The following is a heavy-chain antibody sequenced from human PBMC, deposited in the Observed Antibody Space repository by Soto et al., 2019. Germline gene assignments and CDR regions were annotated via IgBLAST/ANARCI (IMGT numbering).Heavy chain of an antibody. Sequence: PVGTLRLSCAASEFTFGNYWMHGVRQAPGKGLVWVSHISSDGTSTGYADSVKGRFTVSRDNAKDTLYLQMNSLRAEHTAVYYCAGAPIRGHFDYWGQGTLLTVYS. CDR3: AGAPIRGHFDY. D-gene: IGHD3-10*01. CDR1: EFTFGNYW. V-gene: IGHV3-74*01. CDR2: ISSDGTST. J-gene: IGHJ4*02.